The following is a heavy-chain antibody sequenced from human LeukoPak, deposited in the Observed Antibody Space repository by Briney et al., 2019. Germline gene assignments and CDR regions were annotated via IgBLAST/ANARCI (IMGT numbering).Heavy chain of an antibody. Sequence: RPSETLSLTCTVFSDSISTGSYYWGWIRQPPGKGLEWIGEIYHSGSTNYNPSLKSRVTISVDKSKNQFSLKLSSVTAADTAVYYCARASGGSGWYWGQGTLVTVSS. J-gene: IGHJ4*02. V-gene: IGHV4-39*07. CDR2: IYHSGST. CDR1: SDSISTGSYY. D-gene: IGHD6-19*01. CDR3: ARASGGSGWY.